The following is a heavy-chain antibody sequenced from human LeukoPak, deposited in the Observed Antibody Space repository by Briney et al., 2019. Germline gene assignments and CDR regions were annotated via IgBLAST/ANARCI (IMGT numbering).Heavy chain of an antibody. CDR1: GGSISSGSYY. V-gene: IGHV4-61*02. CDR3: ARDDYGDYGGAFDI. D-gene: IGHD4-17*01. Sequence: SETLSLTCTVSGGSISSGSYYWSWIRQPAGKGLEWIGRIYTSGSTNYNPSLKSRVTISVDTSKSQFSLKLSSVTAADTAVYYCARDDYGDYGGAFDIWGQGTMVTVSS. CDR2: IYTSGST. J-gene: IGHJ3*02.